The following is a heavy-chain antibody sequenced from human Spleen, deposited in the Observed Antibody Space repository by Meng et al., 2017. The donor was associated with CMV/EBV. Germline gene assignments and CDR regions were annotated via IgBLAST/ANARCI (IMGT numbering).Heavy chain of an antibody. CDR2: ISSSGGYI. D-gene: IGHD4-11*01. CDR3: ARDFYSNYVLYYYYYGMDV. J-gene: IGHJ6*02. CDR1: GLTFSDYA. Sequence: GGSLRLSCAASGLTFSDYAMNWVRQAPGKGLEWVACISSSGGYIDYADSVKGRFTISRDNAKNSLYLQMNSLRAEDTAVYYCARDFYSNYVLYYYYYGMDVWGQGTTVTVSS. V-gene: IGHV3-21*01.